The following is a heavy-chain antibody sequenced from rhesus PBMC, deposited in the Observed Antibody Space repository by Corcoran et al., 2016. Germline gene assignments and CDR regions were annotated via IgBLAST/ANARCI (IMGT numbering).Heavy chain of an antibody. Sequence: QVQLVQSVAEVKNPGASVKVSCKASGYPFTSYSINWVRQAPGQGLEWMGWINPSNGNAAYAQKFQGRVTMTRDTSTSTAYMELSSLRSEDTAVYYCVGWMNTVTHWGQGVLVTVSS. CDR3: VGWMNTVTH. J-gene: IGHJ4*01. CDR1: GYPFTSYS. CDR2: INPSNGNA. V-gene: IGHV1-200*01. D-gene: IGHD4-23*01.